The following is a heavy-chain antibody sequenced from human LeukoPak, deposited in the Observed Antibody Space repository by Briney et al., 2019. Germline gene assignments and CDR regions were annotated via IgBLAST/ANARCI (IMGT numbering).Heavy chain of an antibody. J-gene: IGHJ4*02. CDR2: ITDSGGTT. Sequence: QPGASLRLSCAASGDKFNGYAMVWVRQAPGKGLEWVSGITDSGGTTYYADSVKGRFTISRDNSKSTLYLQMNSLRAEDTAIYYCAKVLVPQVSTTYLDCWGQGNLVTVSP. CDR3: AKVLVPQVSTTYLDC. V-gene: IGHV3-23*01. CDR1: GDKFNGYA. D-gene: IGHD5/OR15-5a*01.